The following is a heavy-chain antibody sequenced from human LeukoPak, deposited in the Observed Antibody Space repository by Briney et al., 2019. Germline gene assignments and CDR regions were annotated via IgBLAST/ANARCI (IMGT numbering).Heavy chain of an antibody. Sequence: SETLSLTCTVSGGSISNYYWTWIRQPPGKGLEWIGYIYYTRSTNYNPSLKSRVAISVDTSKNQFSLKLSSVTAADTAVYYCARDQHDYGVPGVGNWFDPWGQGTLVTVSS. CDR2: IYYTRST. CDR1: GGSISNYY. D-gene: IGHD4-17*01. CDR3: ARDQHDYGVPGVGNWFDP. J-gene: IGHJ5*02. V-gene: IGHV4-59*12.